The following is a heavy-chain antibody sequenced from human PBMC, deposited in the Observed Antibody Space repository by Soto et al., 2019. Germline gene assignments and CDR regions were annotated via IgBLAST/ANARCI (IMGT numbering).Heavy chain of an antibody. CDR2: ISYDGSDK. J-gene: IGHJ6*02. D-gene: IGHD5-18*01. CDR3: ARDTGPNGYNYYYFGMDV. V-gene: IGHV3-30-3*01. Sequence: VGSLRLSCAASGFTFSNYAMHWVSQAPGKGLEWVAVISYDGSDKYNANSVKGRFTISRDNSKNTLYLQMNSLRAEDTAVYYCARDTGPNGYNYYYFGMDVWGQGTTVTVSS. CDR1: GFTFSNYA.